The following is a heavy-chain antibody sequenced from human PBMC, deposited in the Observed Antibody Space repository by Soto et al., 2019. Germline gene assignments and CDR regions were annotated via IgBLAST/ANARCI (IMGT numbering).Heavy chain of an antibody. CDR2: IYYSGST. J-gene: IGHJ4*02. Sequence: QLQLQESGPGLVKPSETLSLTCTVSGGSISSSSYYWGWIRQPPGKGLEWIGSIYYSGSTYYNPSLKSRVTISVDTSKNQFSLKLSSVTAADTAVYYCASLPIGSFLSIIAAVVYWGQGTLVTVSS. V-gene: IGHV4-39*01. CDR1: GGSISSSSYY. D-gene: IGHD6-13*01. CDR3: ASLPIGSFLSIIAAVVY.